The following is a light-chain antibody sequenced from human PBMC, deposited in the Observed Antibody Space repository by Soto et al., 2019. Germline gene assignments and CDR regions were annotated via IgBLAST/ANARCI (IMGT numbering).Light chain of an antibody. V-gene: IGKV2-28*01. CDR1: QSLLHSNGYNY. CDR2: LGS. CDR3: MQALQTPPT. Sequence: DIVMTQSPVSLPVTPGEPASISCRSSQSLLHSNGYNYLDWYLQKPGQSPQLLIYLGSNRASGVPDRFSGSGSGTDFTLKIIRVEAEDVGVYYCMQALQTPPTFGQGTRLEIK. J-gene: IGKJ5*01.